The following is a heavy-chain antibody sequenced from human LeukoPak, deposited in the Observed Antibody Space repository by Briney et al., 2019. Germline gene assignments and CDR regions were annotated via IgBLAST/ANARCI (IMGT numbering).Heavy chain of an antibody. CDR1: GLTFSNAW. V-gene: IGHV3-15*01. CDR3: ITDPGEWEPI. J-gene: IGHJ3*02. D-gene: IGHD1-26*01. CDR2: IKSKTDGETT. Sequence: GGSLRLSCATSGLTFSNAWMSWVRQAPGKGLEWVGRIKSKTDGETTDYAAPVKGRFTISRDDSKNTLYLQMNRLKTEDTAVYYCITDPGEWEPIWGQGTMVTVSS.